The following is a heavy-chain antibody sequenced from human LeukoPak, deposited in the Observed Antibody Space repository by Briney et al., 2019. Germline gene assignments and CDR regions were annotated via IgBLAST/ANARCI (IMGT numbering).Heavy chain of an antibody. CDR3: ATDPYSSSSWVSDY. CDR1: GYSFTDYY. J-gene: IGHJ4*02. Sequence: AASVKVSFKASGYSFTDYYMHWVRQAPGKGHEWMGGFDPEDGEPIYAQKFQGRVTMTDDTSTDTAYMELSSLRSEGTAVYYCATDPYSSSSWVSDYWGQGTLVTVSS. CDR2: FDPEDGEP. D-gene: IGHD6-6*01. V-gene: IGHV1-24*01.